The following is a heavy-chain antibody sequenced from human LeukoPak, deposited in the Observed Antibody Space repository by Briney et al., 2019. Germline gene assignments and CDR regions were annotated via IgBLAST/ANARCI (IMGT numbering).Heavy chain of an antibody. J-gene: IGHJ4*02. CDR1: GYSFTNYW. CDR3: AIVKTGDYYYFDY. D-gene: IGHD7-27*01. CDR2: IYPDDPDI. Sequence: GESLQISCKGPGYSFTNYWIGWVRQMPGKGLEWMGIIYPDDPDIRYSPSFQGQVTISADKSNSTANLQWSSLRASDTAMYYCAIVKTGDYYYFDYWGQGTLVTVSS. V-gene: IGHV5-51*01.